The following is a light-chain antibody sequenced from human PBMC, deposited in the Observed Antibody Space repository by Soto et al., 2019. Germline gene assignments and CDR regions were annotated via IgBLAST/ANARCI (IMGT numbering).Light chain of an antibody. CDR2: WAS. CDR3: HQYYSTPYT. Sequence: DIVMTQSPDSLAVSLGERATINCKSSQSVLYSSNNANYLAWYQQKPGQPPKLLIHWASARESGVPDRFSGSGSGTDFTLTISSLQTEDVAVYYCHQYYSTPYTFGQGTKLEIK. V-gene: IGKV4-1*01. CDR1: QSVLYSSNNANY. J-gene: IGKJ2*01.